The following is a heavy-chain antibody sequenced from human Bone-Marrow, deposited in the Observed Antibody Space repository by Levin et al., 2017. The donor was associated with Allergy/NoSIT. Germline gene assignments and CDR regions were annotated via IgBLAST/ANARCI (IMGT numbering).Heavy chain of an antibody. Sequence: GGSLRLSCAASGFSFSNYAMHWVRQAPGKGLEWVAVISYDGSDKYYADSVKGRFTISRDNSKNTLYLQMNSLRAEDTAVYYCASLMYYYDSSRYNLDYYYGMDVWGQGTTVTVSS. D-gene: IGHD3-22*01. J-gene: IGHJ6*02. CDR1: GFSFSNYA. CDR2: ISYDGSDK. V-gene: IGHV3-30*04. CDR3: ASLMYYYDSSRYNLDYYYGMDV.